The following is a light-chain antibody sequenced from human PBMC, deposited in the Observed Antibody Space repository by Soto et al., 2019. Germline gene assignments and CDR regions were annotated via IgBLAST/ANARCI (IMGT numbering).Light chain of an antibody. CDR2: EVS. CDR3: TSHAGSNNYV. J-gene: IGLJ1*01. Sequence: QSALTQPPSASGSPGQSVTISCTGTGIAVGGYNYVSWYQQHPGKAPKLIISEVSKRPSGVPDRFSGSKSGNTASLTVSGLQAEDEADYYCTSHAGSNNYVFGTGTKVTVL. V-gene: IGLV2-8*01. CDR1: GIAVGGYNY.